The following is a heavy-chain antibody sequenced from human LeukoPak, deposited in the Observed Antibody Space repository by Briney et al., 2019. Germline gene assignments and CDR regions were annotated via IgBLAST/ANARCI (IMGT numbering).Heavy chain of an antibody. D-gene: IGHD4-17*01. CDR2: VYYSGNT. CDR1: GGSISSSSYY. Sequence: SETLSLTCSVSGGSISSSSYYWVWIRQPPGKGLEWIGSVYYSGNTYYSPSLKSRITISVDTSKNQFSLKVTSVTAADTAVYYCARRGLSVTRYGMDVWGQGTTVTVSS. V-gene: IGHV4-39*01. J-gene: IGHJ6*02. CDR3: ARRGLSVTRYGMDV.